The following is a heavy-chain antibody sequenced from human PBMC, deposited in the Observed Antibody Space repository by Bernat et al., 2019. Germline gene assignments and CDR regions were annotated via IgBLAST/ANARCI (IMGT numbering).Heavy chain of an antibody. J-gene: IGHJ6*02. CDR3: ARDTEYYYGSGSYYPDGYYYYYYGMDV. CDR2: IISSRSTI. CDR1: GFTFSSYS. Sequence: EVQLVESGGGLVQPGGSLRLSCAASGFTFSSYSMNWVRQAPGKGLEWVSYIISSRSTIYYADSVKGRFTISRDNAKNSLYLQMNSLRAEDTAVYYCARDTEYYYGSGSYYPDGYYYYYYGMDVWGQGTTVTVSS. D-gene: IGHD3-10*01. V-gene: IGHV3-48*01.